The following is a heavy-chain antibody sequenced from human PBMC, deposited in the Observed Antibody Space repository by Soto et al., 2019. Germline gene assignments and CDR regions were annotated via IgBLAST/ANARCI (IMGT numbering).Heavy chain of an antibody. CDR3: ARGQRYYDFWSGYYQSGYYGMDV. CDR1: GYTFTSYD. Sequence: GASVKVSCKASGYTFTSYDINWVRQATGQGLEWMGWMNPNSGNTGYAQKFQGRVTVTRNTSISTAYMELSSLRSEDTAVYYCARGQRYYDFWSGYYQSGYYGMDVWGQGTTVTVSS. D-gene: IGHD3-3*01. V-gene: IGHV1-8*01. J-gene: IGHJ6*02. CDR2: MNPNSGNT.